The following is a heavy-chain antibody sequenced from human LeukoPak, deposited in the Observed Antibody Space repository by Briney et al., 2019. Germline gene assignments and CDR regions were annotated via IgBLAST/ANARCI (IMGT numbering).Heavy chain of an antibody. CDR2: INPTGSDT. CDR1: GYTFINYY. Sequence: ASVKVSCKASGYTFINYYLHWVRQAPGQGLEWMGEINPTGSDTIYAQKFQGRVTMTRDMSTSTVYMELSSLRSEDTAVYYCARVPGRGYGLYCFDYWGQGTLVTVSS. V-gene: IGHV1-46*01. J-gene: IGHJ4*02. D-gene: IGHD3-22*01. CDR3: ARVPGRGYGLYCFDY.